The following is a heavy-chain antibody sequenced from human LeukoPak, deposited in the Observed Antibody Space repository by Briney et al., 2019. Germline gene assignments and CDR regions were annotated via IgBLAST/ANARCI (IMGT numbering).Heavy chain of an antibody. J-gene: IGHJ5*02. CDR1: GYTFTGYY. CDR3: AREGCTNGVCYLSLYNWFDP. D-gene: IGHD2-8*01. CDR2: MNPNSGNT. V-gene: IGHV1-8*02. Sequence: ASVKVSCKASGYTFTGYYMHWVRQATGQGLEWMGWMNPNSGNTGYAQKFQGRVTMTRNTSISTAYMELSSLRSEDTAVYYCAREGCTNGVCYLSLYNWFDPWGQGTLVTVSS.